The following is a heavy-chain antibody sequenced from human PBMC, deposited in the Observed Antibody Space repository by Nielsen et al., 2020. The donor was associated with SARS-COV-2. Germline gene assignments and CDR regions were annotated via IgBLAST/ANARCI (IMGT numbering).Heavy chain of an antibody. Sequence: GESLKISCAASGFTLSGHWMNWVRQAPGEGLVWVSRMNPDGRIIDYADFVKGRVTISRDNAKNTLYLQMNSLTAEDTAVYYCARSVDRRFDIWGQGTLVTVSS. CDR2: MNPDGRII. J-gene: IGHJ4*02. D-gene: IGHD3-9*01. CDR3: ARSVDRRFDI. CDR1: GFTLSGHW. V-gene: IGHV3-74*01.